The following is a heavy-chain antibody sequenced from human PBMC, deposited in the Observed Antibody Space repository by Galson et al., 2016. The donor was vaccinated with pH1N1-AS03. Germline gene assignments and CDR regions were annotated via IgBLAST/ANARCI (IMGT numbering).Heavy chain of an antibody. Sequence: SLRLSCAASGFTFSSYAMTWVRQAPGKGLEWVSSISGSGGNTYYADSVRGRFTISRDNSKSTLYLQMNSMKAEDTASYYCAQDLGGIAILVVVGAFHIWGHGTLVTVSS. V-gene: IGHV3-23*01. J-gene: IGHJ3*02. CDR2: ISGSGGNT. CDR3: AQDLGGIAILVVVGAFHI. CDR1: GFTFSSYA. D-gene: IGHD3-3*01.